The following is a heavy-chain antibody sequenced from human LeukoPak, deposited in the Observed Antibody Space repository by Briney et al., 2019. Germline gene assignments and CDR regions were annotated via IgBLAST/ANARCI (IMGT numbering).Heavy chain of an antibody. CDR1: GGSISSGGNY. J-gene: IGHJ4*02. D-gene: IGHD2-15*01. CDR3: ARLVCGGGSCPAEFDY. V-gene: IGHV4-39*01. Sequence: PSETLSLTCIVSGGSISSGGNYWGWIRQPPGKGLEWFVSIYYSGSTYYNPSLNSRVTIFVDMSKNPSSLKLSSVTATDTAVYYCARLVCGGGSCPAEFDYWGQGTLVTVSS. CDR2: IYYSGST.